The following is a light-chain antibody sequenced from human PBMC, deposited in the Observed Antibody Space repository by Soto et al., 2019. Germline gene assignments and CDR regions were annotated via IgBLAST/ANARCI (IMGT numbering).Light chain of an antibody. CDR3: AAWDDSLNGFYV. J-gene: IGLJ1*01. CDR1: SSNIGSNT. CDR2: SDN. V-gene: IGLV1-44*01. Sequence: QSVLTQPPSASGTPGQRVTISCSGSSSNIGSNTVSWYQQLPGTAPKLLMYSDNQRPSGVPDRFSGSKSGTSASLATSGFQSEDEADYYCAAWDDSLNGFYVFGTGTKVTVL.